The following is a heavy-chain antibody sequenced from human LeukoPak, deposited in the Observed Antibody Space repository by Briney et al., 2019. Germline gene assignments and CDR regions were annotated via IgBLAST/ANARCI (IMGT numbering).Heavy chain of an antibody. V-gene: IGHV1-2*02. CDR2: INPNSGGT. J-gene: IGHJ4*02. CDR1: GYTFTGYY. D-gene: IGHD6-13*01. Sequence: ASVKVSCKASGYTFTGYYMHWVRQAPGQGLEWMGWINPNSGGTNYAQKFQGRVTMTRDTSISTAYMELSRLRSDDTAVYYCARATGYSGSWYPLDYWGQGTLVTVSS. CDR3: ARATGYSGSWYPLDY.